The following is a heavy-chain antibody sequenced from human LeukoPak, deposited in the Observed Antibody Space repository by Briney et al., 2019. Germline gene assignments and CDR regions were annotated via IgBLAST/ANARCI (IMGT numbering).Heavy chain of an antibody. D-gene: IGHD6-13*01. CDR2: IYSGGST. CDR1: AFTFSGYS. J-gene: IGHJ4*02. CDR3: ARGLPGIAAAGLIDY. V-gene: IGHV3-53*01. Sequence: GGSLRLSCAASAFTFSGYSMNWVRQAPGKGLEWVSVIYSGGSTYYADSVKGRFTISRDNSKNTLYLQMNSLRAEDTAVYYCARGLPGIAAAGLIDYWGQGTLVTVSS.